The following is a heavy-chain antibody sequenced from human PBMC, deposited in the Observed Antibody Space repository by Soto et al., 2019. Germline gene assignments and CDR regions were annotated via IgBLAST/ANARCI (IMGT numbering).Heavy chain of an antibody. J-gene: IGHJ4*02. CDR2: IIPILGIA. D-gene: IGHD2-21*02. CDR3: ARQELVVVTAQFDY. CDR1: GGTFSSYT. Sequence: QVQLVQSGAEVKKPGSSVKVSCKASGGTFSSYTISWVRQAPGQGLEWMGRIIPILGIANYAQKFQGRVTITADKSTSTAYMELRSLRTEDTAVYYCARQELVVVTAQFDYWGQGTLVTVSS. V-gene: IGHV1-69*02.